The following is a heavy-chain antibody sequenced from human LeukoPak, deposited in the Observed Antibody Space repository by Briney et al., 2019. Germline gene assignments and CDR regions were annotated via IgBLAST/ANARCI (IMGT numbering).Heavy chain of an antibody. Sequence: PGGSLRLSCAASGFTFSSYSMNWVRQAPGKGLEWVSYISSSSSTIYYADSVKGRFTISRDNSINTLYLQMSNLRAEDTALYYCASTSIIRGYDHDQYYWGQGTPVTVSS. D-gene: IGHD5-12*01. CDR2: ISSSSSTI. V-gene: IGHV3-48*01. CDR3: ASTSIIRGYDHDQYY. CDR1: GFTFSSYS. J-gene: IGHJ4*02.